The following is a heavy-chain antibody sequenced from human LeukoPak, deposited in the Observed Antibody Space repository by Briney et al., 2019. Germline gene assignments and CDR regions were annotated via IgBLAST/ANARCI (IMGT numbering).Heavy chain of an antibody. CDR1: GFTFSDHY. V-gene: IGHV3-69-1*02. Sequence: PGGSLRLSCAASGFTFSDHYMDWVRQAPGKGLEWVSYLSSSGNAYYADSVKGRFTISRDNPKNSLYLQMTSLRADDTAVYYCASGRGSYSPDYWGQGTLVTVSS. CDR2: LSSSGNA. CDR3: ASGRGSYSPDY. D-gene: IGHD1-26*01. J-gene: IGHJ4*02.